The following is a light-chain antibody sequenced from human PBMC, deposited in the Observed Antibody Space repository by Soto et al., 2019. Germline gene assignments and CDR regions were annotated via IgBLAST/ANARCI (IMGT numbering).Light chain of an antibody. CDR2: DAS. CDR3: QQRINSPWT. V-gene: IGKV3-11*01. CDR1: QSVASY. Sequence: EIVLTQSPATLSLSPGERATLSCRASQSVASYLVWYQQKPGQAPRALIYDASNRATDIPARFSGSGSGTDFTLIISSLEPEDFAVYYCQQRINSPWTFGQGTNVEIK. J-gene: IGKJ1*01.